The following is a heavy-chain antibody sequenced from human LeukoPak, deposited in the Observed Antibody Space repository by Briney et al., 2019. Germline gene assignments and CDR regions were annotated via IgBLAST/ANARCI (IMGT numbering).Heavy chain of an antibody. J-gene: IGHJ4*02. CDR1: GYGFTSYW. D-gene: IGHD3-10*01. CDR3: ARIVAGHHIDY. CDR2: IYPGASDT. V-gene: IGHV5-51*01. Sequence: GESLKISCKGSGYGFTSYWIGWVRQMPGKGLEWMGIIYPGASDTRYSPPFQGQVTISADKSLSTAYLQWSSLKASDTAMYYCARIVAGHHIDYWGQGTLVTVSS.